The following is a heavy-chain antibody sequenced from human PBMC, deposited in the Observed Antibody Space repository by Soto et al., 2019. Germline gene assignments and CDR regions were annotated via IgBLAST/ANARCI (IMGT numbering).Heavy chain of an antibody. D-gene: IGHD3-22*01. CDR2: IDPSDSYT. Sequence: GESLKISCKGSGYSFTSYWISWVRQMPGKGLEWMGRIDPSDSYTNYSPSFQGHVTISADKSISTAYLQWSSLKASDTAMYYCARLYYYDSSGYSLLGMDVWGQGTTVTVSS. CDR3: ARLYYYDSSGYSLLGMDV. V-gene: IGHV5-10-1*01. CDR1: GYSFTSYW. J-gene: IGHJ6*02.